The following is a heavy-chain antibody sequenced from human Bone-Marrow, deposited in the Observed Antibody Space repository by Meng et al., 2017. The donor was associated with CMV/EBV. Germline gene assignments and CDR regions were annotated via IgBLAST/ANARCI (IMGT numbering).Heavy chain of an antibody. CDR1: GFTFSSSW. J-gene: IGHJ1*01. CDR3: ACQNPRILTGYG. CDR2: IKFDGGEI. V-gene: IGHV3-7*01. D-gene: IGHD3-9*01. Sequence: GESLKISCAASGFTFSSSWMSWVRQAPGKGLEWVANIKFDGGEIYYVDPVKGRFTISRDNAKNSLYLQMNSLRAEDTAVYYCACQNPRILTGYGWGQGTLVTVSS.